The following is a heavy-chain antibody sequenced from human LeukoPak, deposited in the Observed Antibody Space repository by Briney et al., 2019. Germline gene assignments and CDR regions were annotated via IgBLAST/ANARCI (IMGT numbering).Heavy chain of an antibody. J-gene: IGHJ4*02. CDR3: ARNPTTVTTSPDY. CDR1: GYSFTSYW. V-gene: IGHV5-51*01. CDR2: IYPGDSDT. D-gene: IGHD4-11*01. Sequence: GESLKISCKGSGYSFTSYWIGWVRQMPGKGLEWMGIIYPGDSDTRYSPSFQGQVTILADKSISTAYLQWSSLKASDTAMYYCARNPTTVTTSPDYWGQGTLVTVSS.